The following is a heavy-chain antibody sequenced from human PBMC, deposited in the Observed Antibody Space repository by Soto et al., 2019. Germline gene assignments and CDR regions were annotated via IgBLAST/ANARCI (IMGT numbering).Heavy chain of an antibody. CDR3: ASGASRWYPYFFDS. CDR2: IIPYYNKL. CDR1: EGTFNSYA. J-gene: IGHJ4*02. V-gene: IGHV1-69*01. Sequence: QAQVVQSGAEVRKPGSSVKLSCKASEGTFNSYAIAWVRQAPGQGLEWMGGIIPYYNKLNYAQKIQDRVTNTADDATNTVYMELNTLRSDDTAVYFFASGASRWYPYFFDSCAQGTLVNVSS. D-gene: IGHD6-13*01.